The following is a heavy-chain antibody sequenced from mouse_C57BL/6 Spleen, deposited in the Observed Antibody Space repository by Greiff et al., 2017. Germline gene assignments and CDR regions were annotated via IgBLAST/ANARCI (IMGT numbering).Heavy chain of an antibody. CDR2: IDPSDSYT. J-gene: IGHJ1*03. Sequence: VQLQQPGAELVKPGASVKLSCKASGYTFTSYWMQWVKQRPGQGLEWIGEIDPSDSYTNYNQKFKGKAPLTVDTSSSTAYMQLSSLTSEDSAVYYCARGFTTVVAPYFDVWGTGTTVTVSS. D-gene: IGHD1-1*01. CDR3: ARGFTTVVAPYFDV. CDR1: GYTFTSYW. V-gene: IGHV1-50*01.